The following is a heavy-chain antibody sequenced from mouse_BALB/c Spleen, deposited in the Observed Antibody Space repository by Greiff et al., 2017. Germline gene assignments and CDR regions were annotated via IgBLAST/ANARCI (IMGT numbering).Heavy chain of an antibody. J-gene: IGHJ2*01. CDR3: ARDGETGTYYFDY. Sequence: QVQLQQSGPGLVAPSQSLSITCTVSGFSLTSYGVHWVRQPPGKGLEWLGVIWAGGSTNYNSALMSRLSISKDNSKSQVFLKMNSLQTDDTAMYYCARDGETGTYYFDYWGQGTTLTVSS. D-gene: IGHD4-1*01. CDR2: IWAGGST. CDR1: GFSLTSYG. V-gene: IGHV2-9*02.